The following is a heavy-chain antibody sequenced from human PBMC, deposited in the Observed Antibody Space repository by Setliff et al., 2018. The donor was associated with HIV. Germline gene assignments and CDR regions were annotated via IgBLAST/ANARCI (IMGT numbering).Heavy chain of an antibody. D-gene: IGHD3-3*01. J-gene: IGHJ5*01. CDR2: IHPSDSDS. CDR3: VRQPTDTSGYNNWFDS. CDR1: GYSFTNSW. Sequence: GESLKISCRGSGYSFTNSWIGWVRQTPGKGLEWMGIIHPSDSDSRYSPSFQGQVTISADKSISTTYLQWSSLKASDTAMYYCVRQPTDTSGYNNWFDSWGQGTLVTVSS. V-gene: IGHV5-51*01.